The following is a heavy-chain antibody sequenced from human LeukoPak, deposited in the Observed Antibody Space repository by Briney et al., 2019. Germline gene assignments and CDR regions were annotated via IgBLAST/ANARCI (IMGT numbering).Heavy chain of an antibody. V-gene: IGHV1-46*01. J-gene: IGHJ4*02. CDR3: ARGDSYDFWSGYYIGYFDY. Sequence: ASVKVSCKASGYTFTSYYMHWVRQAPGHGLEWMGIINPSGGSTSYAQKFQGRVTMTRDTSTSTVYMGLSSLRSEDTAVYYCARGDSYDFWSGYYIGYFDYWGQGTLVTVSS. CDR1: GYTFTSYY. D-gene: IGHD3-3*01. CDR2: INPSGGST.